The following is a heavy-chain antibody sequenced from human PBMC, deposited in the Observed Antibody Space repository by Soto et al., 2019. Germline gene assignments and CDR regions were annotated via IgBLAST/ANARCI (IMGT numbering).Heavy chain of an antibody. J-gene: IGHJ4*02. V-gene: IGHV1-69*06. CDR2: IMPIFGTA. Sequence: QVQLVQSGAEVKKPGSSVKVSCKASGGTFSSYAISWVRQAPGQGLEWMGGIMPIFGTANYAQKFQGRVTITADKSTSTAYMELSSLRSEDTAVYYCARARLGIAARPGYFDYWGQGTLVTVSS. D-gene: IGHD6-6*01. CDR1: GGTFSSYA. CDR3: ARARLGIAARPGYFDY.